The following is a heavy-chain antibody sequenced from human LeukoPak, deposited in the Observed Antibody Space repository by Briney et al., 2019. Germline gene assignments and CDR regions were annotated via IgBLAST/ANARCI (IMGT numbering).Heavy chain of an antibody. CDR3: ARVTMGFGESLYRGWGFDL. V-gene: IGHV4-39*01. D-gene: IGHD3-10*01. CDR1: GGSISSRNYY. CDR2: IYYSGPT. Sequence: SETLSLTCTVSGGSISSRNYYWGWIRQPPGKGLEWIGSIYYSGPTYYNPSLRSRVTTSVDTSRNQFSLTLNSVTAAHTAVYYCARVTMGFGESLYRGWGFDLWGRGTLVTVS. J-gene: IGHJ2*01.